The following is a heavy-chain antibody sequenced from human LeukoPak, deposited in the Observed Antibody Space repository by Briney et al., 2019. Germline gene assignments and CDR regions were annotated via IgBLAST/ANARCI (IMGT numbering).Heavy chain of an antibody. J-gene: IGHJ4*02. CDR2: IWYDGSNK. Sequence: GGSLRLSCAASGFTFSSYGMHWVRQAPSKGLEWVALIWYDGSNKYYADSVKGRFTISRDNSKNTLYLQMNSLRAEDTAVYYSAKSSGYYPEYWGQGTLVTVSS. V-gene: IGHV3-33*06. CDR3: AKSSGYYPEY. CDR1: GFTFSSYG. D-gene: IGHD3-22*01.